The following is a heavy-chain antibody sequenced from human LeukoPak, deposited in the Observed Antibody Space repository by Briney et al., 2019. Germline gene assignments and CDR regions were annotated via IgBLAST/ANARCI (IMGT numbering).Heavy chain of an antibody. J-gene: IGHJ4*02. D-gene: IGHD1-26*01. V-gene: IGHV1-18*01. CDR1: GYTFTSYG. CDR3: ARDFPLVVGATTDYFDY. CDR2: ISAYNGNT. Sequence: GASVKVSCKASGYTFTSYGISWVRQAPGQGLEWMGWISAYNGNTNYAQNLQGRVTMTTDTSTSTAYMELRSLRSDDTAVYYCARDFPLVVGATTDYFDYWGQGTLVTVSS.